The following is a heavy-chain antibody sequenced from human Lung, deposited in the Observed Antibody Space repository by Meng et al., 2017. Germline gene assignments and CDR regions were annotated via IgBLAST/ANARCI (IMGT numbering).Heavy chain of an antibody. D-gene: IGHD4-17*01. Sequence: VSMVESGRVLVQSGGVWRLFCSVFGVTFSTHAMHWVRQAPGKGLEGVARITGDGSSTIYADSVQGRFTMSRDNAKNTLSLQMNSLRAEDTAVYYYARGGVTTDDWGQGTLVTVSS. CDR2: ITGDGSST. V-gene: IGHV3-74*01. J-gene: IGHJ4*02. CDR1: GVTFSTHA. CDR3: ARGGVTTDD.